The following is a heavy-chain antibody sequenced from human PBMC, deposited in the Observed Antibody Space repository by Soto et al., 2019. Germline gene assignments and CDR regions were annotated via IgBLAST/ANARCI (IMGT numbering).Heavy chain of an antibody. CDR2: INHSGST. CDR1: GGSFSGYY. J-gene: IGHJ4*02. Sequence: SETLSLTCAVYGGSFSGYYWSWIRQPPGKGLEWIGEINHSGSTNYNPSLKSRVTISVDTSKNQFSLKLSSVTAADTAVYYCPTPHIAARVSAYWGQGTLVTVSS. CDR3: PTPHIAARVSAY. V-gene: IGHV4-34*01. D-gene: IGHD6-6*01.